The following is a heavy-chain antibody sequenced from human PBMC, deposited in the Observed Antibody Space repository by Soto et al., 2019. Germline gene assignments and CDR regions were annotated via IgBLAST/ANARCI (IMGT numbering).Heavy chain of an antibody. CDR2: MNPNSGNT. D-gene: IGHD1-26*01. J-gene: IGHJ4*02. V-gene: IGHV1-8*01. CDR1: GYTFTSYD. Sequence: QVQLVQSGAEVKKPGASVKVSCKASGYTFTSYDINWVRQATGQGREWMGWMNPNSGNTGYAQKFQGRVTMTRNTPRSTAYMELSSLRSEDTAVNYCARGRWVVGGTYPAHSQLYWGQGTLVTVSS. CDR3: ARGRWVVGGTYPAHSQLY.